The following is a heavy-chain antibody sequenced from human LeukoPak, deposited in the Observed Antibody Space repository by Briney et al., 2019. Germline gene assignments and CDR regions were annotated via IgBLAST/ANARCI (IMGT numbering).Heavy chain of an antibody. CDR3: ARGLGSPVPTWFDP. Sequence: GGSLRLSCAASGFTFCSYAMSWVRRAPGKGLEWVSTISGSGGSTYYADSVKGRFTISRDNSKNTLYLQMNSLRAEDTAVYYCARGLGSPVPTWFDPWGQGTLVTVSS. J-gene: IGHJ5*02. D-gene: IGHD3-16*01. V-gene: IGHV3-23*01. CDR1: GFTFCSYA. CDR2: ISGSGGST.